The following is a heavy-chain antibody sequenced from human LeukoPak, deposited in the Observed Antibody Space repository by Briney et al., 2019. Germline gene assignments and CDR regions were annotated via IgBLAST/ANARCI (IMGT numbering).Heavy chain of an antibody. CDR2: ISGSGVDI. CDR1: GFTFRSFA. Sequence: GGSLRLSCAASGFTFRSFAMMWFRQAPGKGLEWVSAISGSGVDIYYADSVKGRFTISRDNSKNTLFLQMNSLGVEDTAVYYCASRHPDIASPWGQGTQVTVSS. J-gene: IGHJ5*02. V-gene: IGHV3-23*01. CDR3: ASRHPDIASP. D-gene: IGHD5-12*01.